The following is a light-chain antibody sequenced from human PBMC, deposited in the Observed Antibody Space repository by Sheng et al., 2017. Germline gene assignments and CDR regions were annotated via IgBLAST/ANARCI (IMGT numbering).Light chain of an antibody. CDR2: KAS. CDR3: QQANSVPHT. V-gene: IGKV1-5*03. CDR1: QSVSTW. Sequence: DIQMTQSPSTLSASVGDRVSITCRASQSVSTWLAWYQQKPGKAPKLLIYKASTLQSGVPSRFSGSGSGTDFSLTISSLQPEDFATYYCQQANSVPHTFGQGTKLEIK. J-gene: IGKJ2*01.